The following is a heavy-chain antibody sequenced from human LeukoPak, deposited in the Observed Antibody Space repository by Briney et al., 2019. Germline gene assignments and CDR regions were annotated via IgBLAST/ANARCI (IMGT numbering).Heavy chain of an antibody. CDR1: GYTFTSYG. CDR2: ISAYNGNT. Sequence: ASVKVSCKASGYTFTSYGISWVRQAPGQGLEWMGWISAYNGNTNYAQKLQGRVTMTTDTSTSTAYMELRSLRSDDTAVYYCARYSDSSGWYPFYGMDVWGQGTTVTVSS. CDR3: ARYSDSSGWYPFYGMDV. D-gene: IGHD6-19*01. J-gene: IGHJ6*02. V-gene: IGHV1-18*01.